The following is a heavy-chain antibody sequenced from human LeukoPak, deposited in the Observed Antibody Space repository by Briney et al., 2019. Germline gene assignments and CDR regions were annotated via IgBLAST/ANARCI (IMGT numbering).Heavy chain of an antibody. Sequence: GGSLRLSCAGSGFTFSSYAMNWVRQAPGKGLEWVSGISGSGGSTYYADPVKGRFSISRDDSKNTLYLQMNSLRAEDTAVYYCAKSPDVAGTGRFDYWGQGTLVTVSS. V-gene: IGHV3-23*01. J-gene: IGHJ4*02. CDR1: GFTFSSYA. D-gene: IGHD6-19*01. CDR2: ISGSGGST. CDR3: AKSPDVAGTGRFDY.